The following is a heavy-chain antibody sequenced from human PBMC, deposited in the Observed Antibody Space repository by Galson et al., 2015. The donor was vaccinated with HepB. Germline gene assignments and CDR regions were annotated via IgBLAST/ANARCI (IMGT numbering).Heavy chain of an antibody. CDR2: TYYRSKWYN. CDR1: GDSVSSNSAA. J-gene: IGHJ6*03. Sequence: CAISGDSVSSNSAAWNWIRQSPSRGLEWLGKTYYRSKWYNDYAVSVKSRITINPDTSKNQFSLQLNSVTPEDTAVYYCARALMGDCSSTSCRRGYYMDVWGKGTTVTVSS. V-gene: IGHV6-1*01. CDR3: ARALMGDCSSTSCRRGYYMDV. D-gene: IGHD2-2*01.